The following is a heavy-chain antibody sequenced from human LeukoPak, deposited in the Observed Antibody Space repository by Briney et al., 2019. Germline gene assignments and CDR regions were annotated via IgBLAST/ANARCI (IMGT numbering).Heavy chain of an antibody. D-gene: IGHD5-24*01. Sequence: GGSLRLSCAASGFTFSSYGMHWVRQAPGKGLEWVAVIWYDGSNKYYADSVKGRFTISRDNSKNTLYLQMNSLRAEDTAVYYCARERGYNRGYFDYWGQGTLVTVSP. CDR2: IWYDGSNK. J-gene: IGHJ4*02. V-gene: IGHV3-33*01. CDR3: ARERGYNRGYFDY. CDR1: GFTFSSYG.